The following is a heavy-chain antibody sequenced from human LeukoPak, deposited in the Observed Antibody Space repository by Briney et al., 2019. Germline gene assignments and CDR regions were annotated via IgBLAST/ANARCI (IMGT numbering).Heavy chain of an antibody. CDR2: IKEDGSEK. Sequence: GGSLRLSCAASGFTFRGCWMSWVRQVPGKGLEWVANIKEDGSEKYYVDSVKGRFTISRDNAKNSLYLQMNSLRAEDTAVYYCARDVGGWDGYKYYYYYVDVWGKGTTVPVSS. CDR3: ARDVGGWDGYKYYYYYVDV. D-gene: IGHD5-24*01. CDR1: GFTFRGCW. J-gene: IGHJ6*03. V-gene: IGHV3-7*01.